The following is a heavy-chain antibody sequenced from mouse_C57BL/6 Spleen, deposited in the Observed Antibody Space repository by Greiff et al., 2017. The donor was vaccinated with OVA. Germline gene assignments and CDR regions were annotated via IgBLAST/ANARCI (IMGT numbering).Heavy chain of an antibody. CDR3: ARYHYGSSYERRYFDY. V-gene: IGHV7-3*01. D-gene: IGHD1-1*01. J-gene: IGHJ2*01. CDR1: GFTFTDYY. Sequence: DVQLQESGGGLVQPGGSLSLSCAASGFTFTDYYMSWVRQPPGKALEWLGFIRNKANGYTTEYSASVKGRFTISRDNSQIILYLQMNALRAEDSATYYCARYHYGSSYERRYFDYWGQGTTLTVSS. CDR2: IRNKANGYTT.